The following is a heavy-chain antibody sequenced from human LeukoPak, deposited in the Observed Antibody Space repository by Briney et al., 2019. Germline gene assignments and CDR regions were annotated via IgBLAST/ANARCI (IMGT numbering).Heavy chain of an antibody. CDR1: GFTFSTYG. CDR3: GVLPAATMLRDF. V-gene: IGHV3-33*01. J-gene: IGHJ4*02. Sequence: GRSLRLSCAASGFTFSTYGMHWVRQAPGKGLEWVAVLWDDGINTSYADSVKGRFTISRDTSQNTLYLQMDGLRAEDTAVYFCGVLPAATMLRDFWGQGTLVTVSS. D-gene: IGHD2-2*01. CDR2: LWDDGINT.